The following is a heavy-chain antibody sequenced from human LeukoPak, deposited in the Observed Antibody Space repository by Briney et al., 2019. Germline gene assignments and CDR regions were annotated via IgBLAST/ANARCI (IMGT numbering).Heavy chain of an antibody. CDR3: ARLHLDDFSGAYYYYMDV. CDR2: ISGSGGST. D-gene: IGHD3-3*01. CDR1: GFTLSSYA. Sequence: PGGSLRLSCAASGFTLSSYAMSWVRQAPGEGREWVSAISGSGGSTYYADSVKGRFTISRDNSKNTLYLQMNSLRAEDTAVYYCARLHLDDFSGAYYYYMDVWGKGTTVTVSS. J-gene: IGHJ6*03. V-gene: IGHV3-23*01.